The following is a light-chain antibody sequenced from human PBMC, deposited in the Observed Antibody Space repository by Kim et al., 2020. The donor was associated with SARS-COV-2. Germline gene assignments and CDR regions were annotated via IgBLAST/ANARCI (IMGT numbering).Light chain of an antibody. J-gene: IGKJ1*01. CDR1: QSVSSN. CDR2: GAS. Sequence: SPRVRAALTCRASQSVSSNLAWYQQKPGQGPRLLIYGASTRATSMPARFSGSGSGTEFTLTISSLQSEDFAVYYCKQYNNWTRWTFGQGTKVDIK. CDR3: KQYNNWTRWT. V-gene: IGKV3-15*01.